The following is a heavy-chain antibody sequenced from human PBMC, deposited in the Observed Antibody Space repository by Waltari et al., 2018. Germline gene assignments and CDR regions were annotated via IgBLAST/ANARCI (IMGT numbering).Heavy chain of an antibody. V-gene: IGHV3-23*01. CDR3: AKDTDCGGDCSWYYFDY. J-gene: IGHJ4*02. Sequence: EVQLLESGGGLVQPGGSLRLSCAASGFTFSSYVMSWVRQAPGKGREWVSAFRGSGDRTYYADSVKGRCSISRDNSKNTLYLQINNLRAEDTAVYYCAKDTDCGGDCSWYYFDYWGQGTLVTVSS. CDR2: FRGSGDRT. CDR1: GFTFSSYV. D-gene: IGHD2-21*02.